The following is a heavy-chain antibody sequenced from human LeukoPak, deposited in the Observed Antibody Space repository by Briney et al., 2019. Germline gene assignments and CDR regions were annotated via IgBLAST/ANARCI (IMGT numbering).Heavy chain of an antibody. J-gene: IGHJ4*02. CDR2: IKSDGSET. Sequence: GGSLRLSCAASGFTFSNYWMSWVRQAPGKGLEYVANIKSDGSETYYVDSVKVRFTISRDNARNSLYLQVNSLRAEDTAVYYCARDVWGRLDYWGQGTLVPVSS. CDR3: ARDVWGRLDY. D-gene: IGHD2-8*01. V-gene: IGHV3-7*01. CDR1: GFTFSNYW.